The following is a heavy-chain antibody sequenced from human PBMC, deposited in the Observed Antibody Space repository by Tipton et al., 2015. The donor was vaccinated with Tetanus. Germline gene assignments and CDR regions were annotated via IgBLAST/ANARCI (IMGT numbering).Heavy chain of an antibody. D-gene: IGHD2/OR15-2a*01. Sequence: TLSLTCTVSGGSISSGGYYWTWIRQHPGKGLEWIGNIYHRGSTYYNPSLKSRLTIDVDTSQNLFSLRLASVTAADTAVYYCARHLYGYWFDPWGQGAPVTVSS. J-gene: IGHJ5*02. CDR2: IYHRGST. CDR1: GGSISSGGYY. V-gene: IGHV4-31*03. CDR3: ARHLYGYWFDP.